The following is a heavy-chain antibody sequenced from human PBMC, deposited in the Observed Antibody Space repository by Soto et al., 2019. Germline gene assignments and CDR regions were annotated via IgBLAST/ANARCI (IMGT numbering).Heavy chain of an antibody. J-gene: IGHJ5*02. CDR2: FDPEDGET. D-gene: IGHD5-18*01. Sequence: ASVKVSCTVSGYTLTDLSMHWVRQAPGKGLEWMGGFDPEDGETIYAQKFQGRVTISRDNAKNTLYLQMNSLRAEDTALYYCTRAGRYSYDNWFDPWGQGTLVTSPQ. CDR3: TRAGRYSYDNWFDP. V-gene: IGHV1-24*01. CDR1: GYTLTDLS.